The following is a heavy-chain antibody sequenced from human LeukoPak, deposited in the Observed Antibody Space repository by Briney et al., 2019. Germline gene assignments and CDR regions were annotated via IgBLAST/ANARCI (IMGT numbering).Heavy chain of an antibody. CDR3: ASSRWYRAFDI. CDR1: GYTFTRYW. Sequence: GESLKISCKGSGYTFTRYWIGWVRQMPGKGLELMGIIYPGDSESNTRYSPSFQGQVTISADKSISTAYLQWSSLKASDTAMYYCASSRWYRAFDIWGQGTMVTVSS. J-gene: IGHJ3*02. CDR2: IYPGDSESNT. D-gene: IGHD6-13*01. V-gene: IGHV5-51*01.